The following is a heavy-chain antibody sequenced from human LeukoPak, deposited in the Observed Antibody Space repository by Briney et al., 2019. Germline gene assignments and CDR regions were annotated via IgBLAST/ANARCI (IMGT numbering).Heavy chain of an antibody. D-gene: IGHD4/OR15-4a*01. V-gene: IGHV3-48*03. CDR2: ISSSGSTI. J-gene: IGHJ4*02. CDR3: ASQDYRYYFDY. Sequence: GGSLRLSRAASGFTFSSYEMNWVRQAPGRGLEWVSYISSSGSTIYYADSVKGRFTISRDNAKNSLYLQMNSLRAEDTAVYYCASQDYRYYFDYWGQGTLVTVSS. CDR1: GFTFSSYE.